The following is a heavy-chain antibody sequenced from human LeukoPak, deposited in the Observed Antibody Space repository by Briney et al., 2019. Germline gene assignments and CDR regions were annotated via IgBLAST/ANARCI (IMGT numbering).Heavy chain of an antibody. CDR3: ARDRGITTARGVPSWFDP. CDR1: GGSINSDTYY. Sequence: SETLSLTCTVSGGSINSDTYYWTWIRQPAGKGLEWIGRTYTTWGPSYNPSLKSRVTISIDTSKNQFSLKLTSVTAADTAVYYCARDRGITTARGVPSWFDPWGQGILVTVSS. V-gene: IGHV4-61*02. D-gene: IGHD3-10*01. CDR2: TYTTWGP. J-gene: IGHJ5*02.